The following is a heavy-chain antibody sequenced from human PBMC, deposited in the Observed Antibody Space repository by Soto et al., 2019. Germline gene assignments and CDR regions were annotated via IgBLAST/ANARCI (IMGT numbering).Heavy chain of an antibody. J-gene: IGHJ4*02. CDR2: ISYDGSNE. Sequence: QVQMVESGGGVVQPGRSLRLSCAASGFTFSSYAMHWVRQAPGKGLEWVAVISYDGSNEYYADSVKGRFTISRDNSKNTLYLQMNSLRPEDTAVYYCAKETEAFDYWGRGTLVTVSS. CDR1: GFTFSSYA. V-gene: IGHV3-30-3*01. CDR3: AKETEAFDY.